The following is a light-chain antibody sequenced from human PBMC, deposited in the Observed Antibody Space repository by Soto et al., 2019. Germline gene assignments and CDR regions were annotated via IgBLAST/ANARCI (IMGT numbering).Light chain of an antibody. CDR2: ETN. CDR3: ATWDRSLSVGV. Sequence: QSVLPQPHSVSATPGQKVTISCSGSSSNFGSNSVYWYQQLPGTAPKLLVYETNRRPSGIPDRFSGSKSGTSATLGITGLQTGDEADYYCATWDRSLSVGVFGTGTKVTVL. J-gene: IGLJ1*01. CDR1: SSNFGSNS. V-gene: IGLV1-51*02.